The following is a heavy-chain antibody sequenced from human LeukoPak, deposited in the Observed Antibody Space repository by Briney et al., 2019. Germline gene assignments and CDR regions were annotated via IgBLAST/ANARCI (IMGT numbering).Heavy chain of an antibody. CDR1: GFTFSSYE. D-gene: IGHD3-10*02. V-gene: IGHV3-48*03. CDR3: EELGITRIGGV. CDR2: ISSSGSSI. J-gene: IGHJ6*04. Sequence: GGSLRLSCAASGFTFSSYEMNWVRQAPGKGLEWVSYISSSGSSIYYADSVKGRFTISRDNAKNSLYLQMNSLRAEDTAVYYCEELGITRIGGVWGKGTTVTISS.